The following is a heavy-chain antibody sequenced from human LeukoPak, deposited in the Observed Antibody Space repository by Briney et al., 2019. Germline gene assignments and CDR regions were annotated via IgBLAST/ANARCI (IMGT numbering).Heavy chain of an antibody. CDR1: GGTFSVYA. CDR3: ARVAQSCRCGVVITPFDY. Sequence: SVKVSFKSSGGTFSVYAFNWVRQAPGQGLEWMGEIIPSFGTPNYAQKFQGKVTITTDESTSTAYMELSSLRSEDTAVYYCARVAQSCRCGVVITPFDYWGQGTLVTVSS. D-gene: IGHD3-3*01. J-gene: IGHJ4*02. V-gene: IGHV1-69*05. CDR2: IIPSFGTP.